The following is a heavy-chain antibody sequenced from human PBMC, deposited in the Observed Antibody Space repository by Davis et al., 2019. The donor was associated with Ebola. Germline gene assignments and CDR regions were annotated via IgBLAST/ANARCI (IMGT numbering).Heavy chain of an antibody. V-gene: IGHV3-33*01. CDR2: IWYDGSNK. J-gene: IGHJ4*02. Sequence: GGSLRLSCAASGFTFSSYGMHWVRQAPGKGLEWVAVIWYDGSNKYYADSVKGRFTISRDNSKNTLYLQMNSLKTEDTAVYYCTRERFQIDYWGQGTLVTVSS. CDR1: GFTFSSYG. D-gene: IGHD3-10*01. CDR3: TRERFQIDY.